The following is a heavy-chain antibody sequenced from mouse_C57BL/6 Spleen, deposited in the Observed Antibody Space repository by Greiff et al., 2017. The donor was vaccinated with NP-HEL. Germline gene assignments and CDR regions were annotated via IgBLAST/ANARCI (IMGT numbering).Heavy chain of an antibody. CDR3: ALITTVVATDYFDY. J-gene: IGHJ2*01. Sequence: QVQLQQSGAELVKPGASVKLSCKASGYTFTSYWMHWVKQRPGRGLEWIGRIDPNSGGTKYNEKFKSKATLTVDKPSSTAYMQLNSLTSEDAAVYYCALITTVVATDYFDYWGQGTTLTVSS. CDR1: GYTFTSYW. D-gene: IGHD1-1*01. CDR2: IDPNSGGT. V-gene: IGHV1-72*01.